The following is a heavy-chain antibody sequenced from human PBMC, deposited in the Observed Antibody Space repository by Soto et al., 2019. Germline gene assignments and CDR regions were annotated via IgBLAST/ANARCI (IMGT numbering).Heavy chain of an antibody. Sequence: EVQLLESGGGLVQPGGSLRLSCAASGFTFSSYAMSWVRQAPGKGLEWVSAISGSGGSTYYADSVKGRFTISRDNSKNTLYLQMNSLRAEDTAVFYCAKGEEMATILGYWGQGTLVTVSS. J-gene: IGHJ4*02. D-gene: IGHD5-12*01. CDR1: GFTFSSYA. V-gene: IGHV3-23*01. CDR3: AKGEEMATILGY. CDR2: ISGSGGST.